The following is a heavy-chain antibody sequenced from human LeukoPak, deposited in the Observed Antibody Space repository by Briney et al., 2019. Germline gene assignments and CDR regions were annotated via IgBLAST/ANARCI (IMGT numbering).Heavy chain of an antibody. Sequence: ASVKVSCKASGYTFTGYDMHWVRQAPGQGLEWMGWINPKSGDTNYAQKFQGRVTMTRDTSISTAYMELSRLRSDDTAVYYCARDHFGSGSYYITWGQGTLVTVSS. CDR2: INPKSGDT. D-gene: IGHD3-10*01. CDR3: ARDHFGSGSYYIT. CDR1: GYTFTGYD. J-gene: IGHJ4*02. V-gene: IGHV1-2*02.